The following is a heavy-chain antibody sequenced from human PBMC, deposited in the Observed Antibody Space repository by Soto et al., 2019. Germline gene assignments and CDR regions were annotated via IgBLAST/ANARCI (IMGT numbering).Heavy chain of an antibody. CDR1: GFTFSSYW. CDR3: ARDYIVVVEAVAFDI. J-gene: IGHJ3*02. Sequence: EVQLVESGGGLVQPGGSLRLSCAASGFTFSSYWMHWVRQAPGKGLVWVSRINSDGSSTSYADSVKGRFTISRDNAKNTMYLQINSLRAEDTAVYYCARDYIVVVEAVAFDIWGQGTMVTVSS. V-gene: IGHV3-74*01. CDR2: INSDGSST. D-gene: IGHD2-2*01.